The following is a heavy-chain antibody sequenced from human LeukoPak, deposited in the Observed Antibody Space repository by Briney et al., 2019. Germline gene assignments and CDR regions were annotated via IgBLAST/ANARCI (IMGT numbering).Heavy chain of an antibody. CDR2: INSNSGDT. CDR1: GYTFTGYY. J-gene: IGHJ6*02. D-gene: IGHD1-26*01. CDR3: ARGGVLRPYHYYGMEI. Sequence: GASVKVSCKASGYTFTGYYMHWVRQAPGQGLEWMGWINSNSGDTHYAQRFQDRFTMTRDTSIGTAYMELSSLRSDDTAVYYCARGGVLRPYHYYGMEIWGQGTTVTVS. V-gene: IGHV1-2*02.